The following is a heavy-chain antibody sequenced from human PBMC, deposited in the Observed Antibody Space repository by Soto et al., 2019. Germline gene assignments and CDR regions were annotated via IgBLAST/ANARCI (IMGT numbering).Heavy chain of an antibody. Sequence: PGGSLRLSCAASGFTFSSYEMNWVRQAPGKGLEWVSYISSSGSTICYADSVKGRFTISRDNAKNSLYLQMNSLRAEDTAVYYCARAFTYYYDSSGLNWFDPWGQGTLVTVSS. CDR1: GFTFSSYE. CDR3: ARAFTYYYDSSGLNWFDP. D-gene: IGHD3-22*01. CDR2: ISSSGSTI. J-gene: IGHJ5*02. V-gene: IGHV3-48*03.